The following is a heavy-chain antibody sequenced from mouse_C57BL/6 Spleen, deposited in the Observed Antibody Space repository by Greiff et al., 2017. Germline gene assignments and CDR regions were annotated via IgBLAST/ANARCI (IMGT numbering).Heavy chain of an antibody. V-gene: IGHV5-4*01. CDR3: ARDYDGTRGNFDY. Sequence: EVNLVESGGGLVKPGGSLKLSCAASGFTFSSYAMSWVRQTPEKRLEWVATISDGGSYTYYPDNVKGRFTISRDNAKNNLYLQMSHLKSEDTAMYYCARDYDGTRGNFDYWGQGTTLTVSS. CDR1: GFTFSSYA. J-gene: IGHJ2*01. D-gene: IGHD2-12*01. CDR2: ISDGGSYT.